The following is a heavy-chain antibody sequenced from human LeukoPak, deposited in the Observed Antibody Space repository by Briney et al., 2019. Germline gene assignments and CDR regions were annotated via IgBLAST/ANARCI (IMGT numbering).Heavy chain of an antibody. CDR1: GFTFSSYS. CDR2: ISSSSSYI. Sequence: SGGSLRLSCAASGFTFSSYSMNWVRQAPGKGLEWVSSISSSSSYIYYADSVKGRFTISRDNAKNSLYLQMNSLRAEDTAVYYCARWWLGNYFDYWGQGTLVTVSS. J-gene: IGHJ4*02. V-gene: IGHV3-21*01. D-gene: IGHD6-19*01. CDR3: ARWWLGNYFDY.